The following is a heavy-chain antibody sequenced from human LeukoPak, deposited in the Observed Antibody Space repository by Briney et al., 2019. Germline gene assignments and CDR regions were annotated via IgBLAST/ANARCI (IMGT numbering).Heavy chain of an antibody. CDR1: GFTFSNYP. V-gene: IGHV3-23*01. CDR3: AKDPTGKYFDWLLSGAAFDI. Sequence: PGGSLRLSCVASGFTFSNYPMIWVRQAPGKGLEWVSAISGSGGSTYYADSVKGRFTISRDNSKNTLYPQMNSLRAEDTAVYYCAKDPTGKYFDWLLSGAAFDIWGQGTMVTVSS. J-gene: IGHJ3*02. CDR2: ISGSGGST. D-gene: IGHD3-9*01.